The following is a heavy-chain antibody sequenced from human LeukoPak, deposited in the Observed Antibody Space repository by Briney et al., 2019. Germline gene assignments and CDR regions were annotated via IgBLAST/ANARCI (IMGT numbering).Heavy chain of an antibody. J-gene: IGHJ4*02. Sequence: ASVKVSCKASGYVFLSFGISWVRQAPGQGLEWMGWISTYNGDTKYAQDFQGRVTMATDTSTSTAYLELRSLRSDDTAVYYCARDRGDTAMTYYFDYWGQGTLVTVSS. V-gene: IGHV1-18*01. CDR1: GYVFLSFG. CDR3: ARDRGDTAMTYYFDY. CDR2: ISTYNGDT. D-gene: IGHD5-18*01.